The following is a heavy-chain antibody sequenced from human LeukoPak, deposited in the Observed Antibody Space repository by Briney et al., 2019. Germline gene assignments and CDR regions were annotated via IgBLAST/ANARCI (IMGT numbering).Heavy chain of an antibody. J-gene: IGHJ6*02. Sequence: SVKVSCKASGFTFTSSTVQWVRQARGQRLEWIGWIVVGSGNTNYAQKFQERVTITRDMSTSTAYMELSSLRSEDTAVYYCAAVATITDYYYYGMDVWGQGTTVTVSS. V-gene: IGHV1-58*01. CDR3: AAVATITDYYYYGMDV. CDR1: GFTFTSST. CDR2: IVVGSGNT. D-gene: IGHD5-12*01.